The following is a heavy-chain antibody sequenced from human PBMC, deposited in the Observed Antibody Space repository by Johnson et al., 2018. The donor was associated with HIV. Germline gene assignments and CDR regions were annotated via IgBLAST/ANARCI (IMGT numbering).Heavy chain of an antibody. V-gene: IGHV3-30*18. CDR1: GFTFRTSG. Sequence: QVQLVESGGGVVQPGRSLRLSCAASGFTFRTSGMHWVRQAPGKGLEWVAVISYGGSTYYADSVQGLLTISRDNSKNSLYLQMNSLRAEDTALYYCAKDIFAGACGGDCWGAFDIWGQGTMVTVSS. J-gene: IGHJ3*02. D-gene: IGHD2-21*02. CDR3: AKDIFAGACGGDCWGAFDI. CDR2: ISYGGST.